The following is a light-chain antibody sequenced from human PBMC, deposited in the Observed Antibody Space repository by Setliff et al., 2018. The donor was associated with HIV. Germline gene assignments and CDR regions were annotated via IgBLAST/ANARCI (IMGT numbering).Light chain of an antibody. J-gene: IGLJ1*01. CDR3: SSYTSSSTLV. Sequence: SALAQPASVSGSPGRSITISCTGTSSDIGSYNLVSWYQHHPGKAPKLMIYEVSKRPSGVPNRFSGSKSGNTASLTISGLQAEDEADYYCSSYTSSSTLVFGSGTKGTVL. CDR2: EVS. V-gene: IGLV2-14*02. CDR1: SSDIGSYNL.